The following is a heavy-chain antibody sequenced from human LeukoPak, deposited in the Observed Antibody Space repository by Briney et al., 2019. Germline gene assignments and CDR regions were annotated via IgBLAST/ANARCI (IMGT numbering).Heavy chain of an antibody. CDR3: ARELGAGYYNWFDP. CDR1: GGSISSGGYY. Sequence: PSQTLSLTCTVSGGSISSGGYYWSCIRQHPGKGLEWIGYIYYSGSTYYNPSLKSRVTISVDTSKNQFSLKLSSVTAADTAVYYCARELGAGYYNWFDPWGQGTLVTVSS. D-gene: IGHD6-13*01. J-gene: IGHJ5*02. V-gene: IGHV4-31*03. CDR2: IYYSGST.